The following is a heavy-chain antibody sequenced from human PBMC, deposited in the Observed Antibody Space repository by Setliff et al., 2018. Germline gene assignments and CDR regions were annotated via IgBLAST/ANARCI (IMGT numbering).Heavy chain of an antibody. CDR1: GFTFSSYW. D-gene: IGHD2-15*01. CDR2: IKQDGSEK. Sequence: GGSLRLSCAASGFTFSSYWMSWVRQAPGKGLEWVANIKQDGSEKYHVDSVKGRFTISRDNAKNSLYLQMNSLRVDDTAVYFCARSGGSASASWFDSWGQGTLVTVSS. V-gene: IGHV3-7*01. J-gene: IGHJ5*01. CDR3: ARSGGSASASWFDS.